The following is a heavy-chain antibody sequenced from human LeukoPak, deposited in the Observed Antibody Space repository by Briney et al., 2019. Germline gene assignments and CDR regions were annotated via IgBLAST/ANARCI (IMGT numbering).Heavy chain of an antibody. CDR1: GFTFDDYA. CDR3: AKDSTYSSGYYYFDY. J-gene: IGHJ4*02. V-gene: IGHV3-9*01. Sequence: PGRSLRLSCAASGFTFDDYAMHWVRQAPGKGLEWVSGISWNSGSIGYADSVKGRFAISRDNAKNSLYLQMNSLRAEDTALYYCAKDSTYSSGYYYFDYWGQGTLVTVSS. CDR2: ISWNSGSI. D-gene: IGHD6-19*01.